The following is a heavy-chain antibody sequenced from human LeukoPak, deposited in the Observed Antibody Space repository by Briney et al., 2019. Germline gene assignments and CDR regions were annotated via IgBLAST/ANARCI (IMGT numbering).Heavy chain of an antibody. CDR2: ISSSSSYI. J-gene: IGHJ4*02. CDR1: GFTFSSYS. CDR3: AKRWTSESSGWYVHY. D-gene: IGHD6-19*01. V-gene: IGHV3-21*04. Sequence: GGSLRLSCAASGFTFSSYSMNWVRQAPGEGLEWVSSISSSSSYIYYADSVKGRFTISRDNSKNTLYLQMNSLRAEDTAVYYCAKRWTSESSGWYVHYWGQGTLVTVSS.